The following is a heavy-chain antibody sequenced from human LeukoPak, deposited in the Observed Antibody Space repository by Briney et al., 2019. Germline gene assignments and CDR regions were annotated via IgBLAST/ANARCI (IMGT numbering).Heavy chain of an antibody. J-gene: IGHJ4*02. Sequence: GGSLRLSCAASGFTFINAWMTWVRQAPGKGLEWVALIKGKTDGGTTDYAAPVKGRFIISRDDSKNTLYLQMDSLQTEGTAVYYCTTHYPESGSYNYWGQGTLVTVSS. D-gene: IGHD1-26*01. CDR1: GFTFINAW. CDR3: TTHYPESGSYNY. V-gene: IGHV3-15*01. CDR2: IKGKTDGGTT.